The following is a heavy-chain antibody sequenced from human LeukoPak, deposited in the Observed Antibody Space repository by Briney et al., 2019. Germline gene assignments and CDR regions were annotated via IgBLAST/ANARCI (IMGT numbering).Heavy chain of an antibody. Sequence: ASVKVSCKASGYTFTSYGISWVRQAPGQGLEWMGWISAYNGNTNYAQKLQGRVTMTTDTSTSTAYMELRSLRSDDTAVYYCARDVYYYGSGTPDWFDPWGQGTLVTVFS. CDR3: ARDVYYYGSGTPDWFDP. J-gene: IGHJ5*02. D-gene: IGHD3-10*01. CDR1: GYTFTSYG. CDR2: ISAYNGNT. V-gene: IGHV1-18*01.